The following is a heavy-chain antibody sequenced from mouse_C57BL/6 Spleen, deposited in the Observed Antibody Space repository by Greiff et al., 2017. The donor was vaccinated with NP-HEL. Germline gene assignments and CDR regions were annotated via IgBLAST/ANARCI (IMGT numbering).Heavy chain of an antibody. CDR2: IYPGSGST. CDR1: GYTFTSYW. J-gene: IGHJ3*01. D-gene: IGHD2-3*01. CDR3: AKGGLYDGYPFF. V-gene: IGHV1-55*01. Sequence: QVHVKQSGAELVKPGASVKMSCKASGYTFTSYWITWVKQRPGQGLEWIGDIYPGSGSTNYNEKFKSKATLTVDTSSSTAYMQLSSLTSEDSAVYYCAKGGLYDGYPFFWGQGTLVTVSA.